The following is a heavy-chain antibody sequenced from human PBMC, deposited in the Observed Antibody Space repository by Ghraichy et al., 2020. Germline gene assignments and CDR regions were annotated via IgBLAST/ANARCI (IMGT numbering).Heavy chain of an antibody. V-gene: IGHV3-48*02. CDR3: ARGYSGYDPLDSNFDY. J-gene: IGHJ4*02. Sequence: GESLNISCAASGFTFSSYSMNWVRQAPGKGLEWVSYISSSSSTIYYAVSVKGRFTISRDNAKNSLYLQMNSLRDEDTAVYYCARGYSGYDPLDSNFDYWGQGTLVTVSS. CDR2: ISSSSSTI. D-gene: IGHD5-12*01. CDR1: GFTFSSYS.